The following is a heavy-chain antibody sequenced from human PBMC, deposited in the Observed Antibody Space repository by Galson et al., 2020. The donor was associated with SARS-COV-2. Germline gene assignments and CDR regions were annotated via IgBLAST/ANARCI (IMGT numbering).Heavy chain of an antibody. CDR1: AYNFTDYY. V-gene: IGHV1-2*02. CDR2: INPKSGGT. CDR3: ARLRYYDVLTGYIVDV. Sequence: ASVKVPFKASAYNFTDYYIHWVRQAPGQGLEWMGWINPKSGGTNSAQKFEGRVTMTRDTSITTAYMELSRLRADDTAVYYCARLRYYDVLTGYIVDVWGQGTMVTVSS. D-gene: IGHD3-9*01. J-gene: IGHJ6*02.